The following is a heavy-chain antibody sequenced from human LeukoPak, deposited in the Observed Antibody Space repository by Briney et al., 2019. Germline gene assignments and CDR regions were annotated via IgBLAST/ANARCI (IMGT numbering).Heavy chain of an antibody. J-gene: IGHJ4*02. D-gene: IGHD3-22*01. V-gene: IGHV1-2*06. CDR1: GYTFTVYY. CDR2: INPNSGGT. CDR3: ARAAPSYYYDSSPPDY. Sequence: ASVTVSFKASGYTFTVYYMHWVRQAPGQGLEWMGRINPNSGGTNYAQKFQGRVTMTRDTSISTAYMELSRLRSDDTAVYYCARAAPSYYYDSSPPDYWGQGTLVTVSS.